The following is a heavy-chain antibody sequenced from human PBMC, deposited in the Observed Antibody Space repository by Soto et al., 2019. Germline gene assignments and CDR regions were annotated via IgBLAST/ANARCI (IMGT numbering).Heavy chain of an antibody. CDR1: GFTFSNAW. CDR2: IKSKTDGGKT. CDR3: TTVNTMVRALDY. V-gene: IGHV3-15*01. Sequence: PGGSLRLSCAASGFTFSNAWMSWVHQAPGKGLEWVGRIKSKTDGGKTDYAAPVKGRFTISRDDSKNTLYLQMNSLKTEDTAVYYCTTVNTMVRALDYWGQGTLVTVSS. D-gene: IGHD3-10*01. J-gene: IGHJ4*02.